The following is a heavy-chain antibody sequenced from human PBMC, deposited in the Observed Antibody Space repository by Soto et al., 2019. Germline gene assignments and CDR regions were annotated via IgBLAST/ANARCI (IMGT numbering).Heavy chain of an antibody. J-gene: IGHJ4*02. V-gene: IGHV1-3*01. D-gene: IGHD5-12*01. CDR1: GYTFTSYA. Sequence: GASVKVSCKASGYTFTSYAIHWVHQAPGQRLEWMGWINAGDGSTKYSQKFQGRVTITRDTSTSTAYMELGSLRSDDTAVYYCARGFNEMATISDYWGQGTLVTVSS. CDR2: INAGDGST. CDR3: ARGFNEMATISDY.